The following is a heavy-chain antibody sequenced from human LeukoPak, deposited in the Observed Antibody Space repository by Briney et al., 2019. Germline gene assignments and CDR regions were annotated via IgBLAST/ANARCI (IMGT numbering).Heavy chain of an antibody. Sequence: GGSLRLSCAASGFTFSCYAMSWVRPAPGKGLEWVSAISGSGGSTYYADSVKGRFTISRDNSKNTLYLQMNSLRAEDTAVYYCAKPPVVVPAAAYFDYWGQGTLVAVSS. CDR2: ISGSGGST. CDR1: GFTFSCYA. CDR3: AKPPVVVPAAAYFDY. D-gene: IGHD2-2*01. V-gene: IGHV3-23*01. J-gene: IGHJ4*02.